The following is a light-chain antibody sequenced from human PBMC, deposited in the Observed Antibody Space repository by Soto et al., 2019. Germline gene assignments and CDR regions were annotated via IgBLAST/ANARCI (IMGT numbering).Light chain of an antibody. V-gene: IGKV3-11*01. CDR1: QSVSSY. CDR2: DAS. CDR3: QQRSNSRVT. J-gene: IGKJ5*01. Sequence: EIVLTQSPGTLSLSPGEISTLSCRASQSVSSYFDWYQQKHGKAPRLLIYDASNRATGIPARLSGSGYGTDLTLTISSIETEDFAVYYCQQRSNSRVTFGHGTRLEI.